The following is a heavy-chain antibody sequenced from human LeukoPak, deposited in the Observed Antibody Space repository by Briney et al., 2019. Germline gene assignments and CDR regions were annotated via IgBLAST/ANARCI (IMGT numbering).Heavy chain of an antibody. J-gene: IGHJ5*02. V-gene: IGHV4-59*01. D-gene: IGHD3-10*01. CDR3: ARATVVRGVIINP. CDR2: FYYTGST. CDR1: GGSISSYY. Sequence: PSETLSLTCTVSGGSISSYYWTWIRQPPGKGLEWIGYFYYTGSTNYNPSFKSRATISVDTSKNQFSLKLSSVTAADTAVYYCARATVVRGVIINPWGQGTLVTVSS.